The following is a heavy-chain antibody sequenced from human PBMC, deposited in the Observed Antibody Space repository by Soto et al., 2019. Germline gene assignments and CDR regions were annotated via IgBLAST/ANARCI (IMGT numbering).Heavy chain of an antibody. CDR3: ARSTGEEFDP. V-gene: IGHV4-59*01. CDR1: GGSISGYF. CDR2: IYSSGST. J-gene: IGHJ5*02. Sequence: QVQLQESGPGLVKPSETLSLTCTVSGGSISGYFWSWIRQPPGKGLEWIGYIYSSGSTDYNPSLKSRVTISLDTPNSHFSLKLTSLTVADTAVYYCARSTGEEFDPWGQGTLVTVSS. D-gene: IGHD3-10*01.